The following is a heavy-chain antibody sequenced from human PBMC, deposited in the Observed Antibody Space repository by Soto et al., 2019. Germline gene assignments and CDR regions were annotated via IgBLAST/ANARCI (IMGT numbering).Heavy chain of an antibody. Sequence: SETLSLTCAVYGGSFSGYYWSWIRQPPGKGLEWIGEINHSGSTNHNPSLKSRVTISVDTSKNQFSLKLSSVTAADTAVYYCARAPSGWLAYWGQGTLVTVSS. J-gene: IGHJ4*02. V-gene: IGHV4-34*01. CDR3: ARAPSGWLAY. D-gene: IGHD6-19*01. CDR2: INHSGST. CDR1: GGSFSGYY.